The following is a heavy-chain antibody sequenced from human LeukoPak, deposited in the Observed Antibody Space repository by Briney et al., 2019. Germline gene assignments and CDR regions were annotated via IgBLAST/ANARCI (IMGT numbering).Heavy chain of an antibody. V-gene: IGHV4-59*01. J-gene: IGHJ6*03. CDR1: GGSISTYY. Sequence: SETLSLTCTVSGGSISTYYWSWIRQSPGKGLEWIGYIYYDGSTNYNPSLKSRVTISVDTSKNQVSLKLSSVTAADTAVYYCARGRILRIAKYYMDVWGKGTTVTISS. CDR2: IYYDGST. CDR3: ARGRILRIAKYYMDV. D-gene: IGHD2-15*01.